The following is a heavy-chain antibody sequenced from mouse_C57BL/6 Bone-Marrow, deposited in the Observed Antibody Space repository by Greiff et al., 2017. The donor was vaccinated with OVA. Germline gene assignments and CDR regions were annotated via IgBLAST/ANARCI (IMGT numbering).Heavy chain of an antibody. CDR3: ASPLFITTPLWYFDV. Sequence: QVQLQQSGAELVKPGASVKISCKASGYAFSSYWMNWVKQRPGKGLEWIGQIYPGDGDTNYNGKFKGKATLTADKSSSTAYMQLSSLTSEDSAVYFCASPLFITTPLWYFDVWGTGTTVTVSS. D-gene: IGHD1-1*01. CDR2: IYPGDGDT. J-gene: IGHJ1*03. V-gene: IGHV1-80*01. CDR1: GYAFSSYW.